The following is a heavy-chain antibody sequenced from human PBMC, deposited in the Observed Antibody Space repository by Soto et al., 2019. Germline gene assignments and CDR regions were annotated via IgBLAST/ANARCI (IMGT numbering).Heavy chain of an antibody. J-gene: IGHJ6*02. V-gene: IGHV1-18*01. CDR2: ISAYNGNT. D-gene: IGHD3-9*01. CDR3: ASEYYDILTGYVSVMDV. CDR1: GYTFTSYG. Sequence: ASVKVSCKASGYTFTSYGISWVRQDHGQGLEWMGWISAYNGNTNYSQKFQGRVTITRDTSASTAYMELSSLRSEDTAVYYCASEYYDILTGYVSVMDVWGQGTTVTVSS.